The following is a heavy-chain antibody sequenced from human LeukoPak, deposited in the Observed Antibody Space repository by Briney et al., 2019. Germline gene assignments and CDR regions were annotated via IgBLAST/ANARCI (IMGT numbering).Heavy chain of an antibody. J-gene: IGHJ4*02. V-gene: IGHV3-74*01. CDR2: ISSDGTII. Sequence: PGGSLRLSCAVSGFTVRSYWMSWVRQAPGKGLVWVSRISSDGTIISYADSVKGRFTLSRDTAKNTLYLQMNSLRAEDTAVYYCAKFALRYCSGGSCHPFDYWGQGTLVTVSS. CDR3: AKFALRYCSGGSCHPFDY. CDR1: GFTVRSYW. D-gene: IGHD2-15*01.